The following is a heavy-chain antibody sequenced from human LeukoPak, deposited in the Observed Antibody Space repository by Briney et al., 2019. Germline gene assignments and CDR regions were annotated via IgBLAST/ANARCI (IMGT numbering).Heavy chain of an antibody. CDR1: GFTFSSYS. CDR2: ISSSSSYI. Sequence: GGSLRLSCAASGFTFSSYSMNWVRQAPGKGLEWVSSISSSSSYIYYADSVKGRFTISRDNAKNSLYLQMNSLRAEDTAVYYCARVAGIYYYYGMDVWGRGTTVTVSS. V-gene: IGHV3-21*01. J-gene: IGHJ6*02. D-gene: IGHD3-10*01. CDR3: ARVAGIYYYYGMDV.